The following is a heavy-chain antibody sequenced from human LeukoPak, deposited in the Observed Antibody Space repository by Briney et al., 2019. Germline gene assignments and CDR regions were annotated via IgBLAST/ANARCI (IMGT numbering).Heavy chain of an antibody. D-gene: IGHD6-6*01. Sequence: GGSLRLSCAPSGFTVSSNYMSWVRQAPGKGLEWVSVIYSGGSTYYADSVKGRFTISRDNAKNSLYLQMNSLRAEDTAVYYCAKTARVPDYWGQGTQVTVSS. J-gene: IGHJ4*02. CDR1: GFTVSSNY. CDR3: AKTARVPDY. V-gene: IGHV3-53*01. CDR2: IYSGGST.